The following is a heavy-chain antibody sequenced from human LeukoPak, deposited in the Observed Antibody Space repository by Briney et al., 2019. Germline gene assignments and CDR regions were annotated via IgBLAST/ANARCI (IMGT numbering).Heavy chain of an antibody. CDR1: GFTFNSYS. CDR2: FSRSSNTI. J-gene: IGHJ3*02. Sequence: GGSLRLSWAASGFTFNSYSMNWVRQAPGKGLEWVSYFSRSSNTIYYADSVKGRFTISRDNAKNSLYLQMNSLRAEDTAVYYCARSGLNAFDIWGQGTMVTVSS. CDR3: ARSGLNAFDI. D-gene: IGHD3-10*01. V-gene: IGHV3-48*01.